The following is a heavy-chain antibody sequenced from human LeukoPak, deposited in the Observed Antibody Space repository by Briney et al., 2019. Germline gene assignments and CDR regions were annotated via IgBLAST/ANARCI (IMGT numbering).Heavy chain of an antibody. CDR2: IRYDGSDK. J-gene: IGHJ4*02. Sequence: GGSLRLSCAASGFIFTDYGMHWVRQAPGKGLEWLTFIRYDGSDKYYADSVKGRFTISRDNSKNTLYLQMNSLRAEDTAVYYCAKDAYYDFWSGYPDYWGQGTLVTVSS. CDR1: GFIFTDYG. V-gene: IGHV3-30*02. CDR3: AKDAYYDFWSGYPDY. D-gene: IGHD3-3*01.